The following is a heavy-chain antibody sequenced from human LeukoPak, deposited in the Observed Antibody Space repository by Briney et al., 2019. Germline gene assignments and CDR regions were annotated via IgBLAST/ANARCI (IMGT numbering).Heavy chain of an antibody. V-gene: IGHV4-59*02. CDR3: ARDRVGQQLVGRKNNYYYMDV. CDR2: IHYTET. CDR1: GGSVSDYY. J-gene: IGHJ6*03. D-gene: IGHD6-13*01. Sequence: SETLSLTCTVSGGSVSDYYWSWIRQSPGKGLEWIGYIHYTETSYNPSLKSRVTISEDTSKNQFSLKLRSVTAADTAVYYCARDRVGQQLVGRKNNYYYMDVWGKGTTVTISS.